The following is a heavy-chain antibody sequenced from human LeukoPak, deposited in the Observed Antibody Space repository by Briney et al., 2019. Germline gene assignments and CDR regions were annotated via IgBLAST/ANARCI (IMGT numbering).Heavy chain of an antibody. J-gene: IGHJ4*02. V-gene: IGHV3-9*01. D-gene: IGHD6-13*01. Sequence: GRSLRLSCAASGFTFDDYAMHWVRQAPGKGLEWVSGISWNSGSIGYADSVKGRFTISRDNAKNSLYLQMNSLRAEDTALYYCAKGRAAAGQYYFDYWGQGTLVTVSS. CDR2: ISWNSGSI. CDR1: GFTFDDYA. CDR3: AKGRAAAGQYYFDY.